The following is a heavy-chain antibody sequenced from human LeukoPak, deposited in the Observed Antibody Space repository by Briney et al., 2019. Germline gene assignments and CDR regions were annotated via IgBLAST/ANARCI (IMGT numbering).Heavy chain of an antibody. CDR3: TTGVVGATTWGDPFYY. CDR2: IKSKTDGGTT. J-gene: IGHJ4*02. V-gene: IGHV3-15*01. CDR1: GFTFSNAW. Sequence: GGSLRLSCAASGFTFSNAWMSWVRQAPGKGLEWAGRIKSKTDGGTTDYAAPVKGRFTISRDDSKNTLYLQMNSLKTEDTAVYYCTTGVVGATTWGDPFYYWGQGTLVTVSS. D-gene: IGHD1-26*01.